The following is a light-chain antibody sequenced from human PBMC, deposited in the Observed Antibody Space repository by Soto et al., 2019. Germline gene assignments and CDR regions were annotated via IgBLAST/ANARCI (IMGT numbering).Light chain of an antibody. V-gene: IGLV1-40*01. CDR3: QSFDSSLSGWV. J-gene: IGLJ3*02. CDR1: TSNIGAGYH. Sequence: QSVLTQPPSLSGAPGQRVTISCTGSTSNIGAGYHVHWYQQVPGTAPKLLLYGDNSRPSGVPDRISGSKSGTSASLAITGLQAEDEADYYCQSFDSSLSGWVFGGGTQLTVL. CDR2: GDN.